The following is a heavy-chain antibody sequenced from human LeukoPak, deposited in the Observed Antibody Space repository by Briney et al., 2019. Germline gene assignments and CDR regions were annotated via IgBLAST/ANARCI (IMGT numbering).Heavy chain of an antibody. CDR3: AKDLTAAAANGNWFDP. CDR2: ISYDGSNK. J-gene: IGHJ5*02. CDR1: GFTFSSYG. Sequence: GRSLRLSCAASGFTFSSYGMHWVRQAPGKGLEWVAVISYDGSNKYYADSVKGRFTISRDNSKNTLYLQMNSLRAEDTAVYYCAKDLTAAAANGNWFDPWGQGTLVTDSS. D-gene: IGHD6-13*01. V-gene: IGHV3-30*18.